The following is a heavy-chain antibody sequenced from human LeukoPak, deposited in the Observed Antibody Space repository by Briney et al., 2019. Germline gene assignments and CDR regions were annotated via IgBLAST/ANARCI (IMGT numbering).Heavy chain of an antibody. V-gene: IGHV3-53*01. J-gene: IGHJ4*02. D-gene: IGHD2-2*01. CDR3: TSRVVVPAAISDY. CDR2: VYSGGTT. CDR1: GGSISRGGEF. Sequence: PSETLSLTCAVSGGSISRGGEFWTWVRQAPGKGLEWVSVVYSGGTTYYADSVKGRFTISKDNSNNTLYLQMNSLRAEDTAVYYCTSRVVVPAAISDYWGQGTLVTVSS.